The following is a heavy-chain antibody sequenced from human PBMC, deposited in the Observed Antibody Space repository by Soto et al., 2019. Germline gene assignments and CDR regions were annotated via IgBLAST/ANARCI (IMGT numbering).Heavy chain of an antibody. D-gene: IGHD5-12*01. Sequence: SQTLSLTCAVSGDSVSSNTASWNWVRQSPSRGLEWLGRTYSRSKWYNDYAVSVKSRIIINPDTSKNQFSLQLNSVTPEDTAVYYCAKGDNLGPKTGYAFDPWGQGILVTVSS. J-gene: IGHJ5*02. V-gene: IGHV6-1*01. CDR1: GDSVSSNTAS. CDR3: AKGDNLGPKTGYAFDP. CDR2: TYSRSKWYN.